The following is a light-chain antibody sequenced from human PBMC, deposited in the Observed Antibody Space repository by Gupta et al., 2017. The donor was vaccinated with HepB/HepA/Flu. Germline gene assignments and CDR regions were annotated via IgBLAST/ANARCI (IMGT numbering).Light chain of an antibody. CDR1: DDISSY. Sequence: DIQLTQSPSFLSASVGDRVTIACRANDDISSYLAWYQQKPGKAPILLIYGASGLQSGVPSRFSGSGSGTEFTLTISSLLPEDFAVYYCRHAKRYAWRFGQGSKVEI. J-gene: IGKJ1*01. V-gene: IGKV1-9*01. CDR2: GAS. CDR3: RHAKRYAWR.